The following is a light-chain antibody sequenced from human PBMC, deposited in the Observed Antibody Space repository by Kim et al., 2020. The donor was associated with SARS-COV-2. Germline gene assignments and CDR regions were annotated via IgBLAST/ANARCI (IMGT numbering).Light chain of an antibody. V-gene: IGKV1-5*03. CDR3: QQYNSYPLT. CDR2: KTS. Sequence: DIQMTQSPSTLSASVGDRVTITCRASQDITSCLTWYQQKPGKAPKLLIYKTSNLETGVPSRFSGSGFGTEFTFTISSLQPEDIATYYCQQYNSYPLTFGEGTKVDIK. CDR1: QDITSC. J-gene: IGKJ1*01.